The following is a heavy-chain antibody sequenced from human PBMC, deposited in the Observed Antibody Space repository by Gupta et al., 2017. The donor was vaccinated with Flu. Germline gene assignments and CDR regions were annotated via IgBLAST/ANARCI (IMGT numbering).Heavy chain of an antibody. J-gene: IGHJ6*02. CDR2: IHPGDAHV. CDR3: GRRRTSTGTYWYYGMDV. V-gene: IGHV5-51*01. Sequence: WIGWGGQRAGQGLEWMRVIHPGDAHVEDSPYFKGHVTISADTTNSTAYLEGSSLRASDSAMYFCGRRRTSTGTYWYYGMDVWGQGTMVTVS. D-gene: IGHD1-1*01. CDR1: W.